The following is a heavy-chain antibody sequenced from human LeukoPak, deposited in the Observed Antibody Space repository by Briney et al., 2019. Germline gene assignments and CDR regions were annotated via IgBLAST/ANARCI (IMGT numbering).Heavy chain of an antibody. CDR3: ARGPESRYFDWLPRRLYYYGMDV. Sequence: PSETLSLTCAVYGGSFSGYYWSWIRQPPGKGLEWIGGINHSGSTNYNPSLKSRVTISVDTSKNQFSLKLSSVTAADTAVYYCARGPESRYFDWLPRRLYYYGMDVWGQGTTVTVSS. CDR1: GGSFSGYY. CDR2: INHSGST. D-gene: IGHD3-9*01. J-gene: IGHJ6*02. V-gene: IGHV4-34*01.